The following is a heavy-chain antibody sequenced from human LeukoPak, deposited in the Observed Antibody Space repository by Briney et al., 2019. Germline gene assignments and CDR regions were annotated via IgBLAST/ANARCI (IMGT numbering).Heavy chain of an antibody. CDR3: ARGHRPRRAGGYCSSTSCSPLGYYYYMDV. V-gene: IGHV4-34*01. J-gene: IGHJ6*03. D-gene: IGHD2-2*01. Sequence: SETLSLTCAVYGGSFSGYYWSWIRQPPGKGLEWIGEINHSGSTNYNPSLKSRVTISVDTSKNQFSLKLSSVTAADTAVYYCARGHRPRRAGGYCSSTSCSPLGYYYYMDVSGKGTTVTVSS. CDR2: INHSGST. CDR1: GGSFSGYY.